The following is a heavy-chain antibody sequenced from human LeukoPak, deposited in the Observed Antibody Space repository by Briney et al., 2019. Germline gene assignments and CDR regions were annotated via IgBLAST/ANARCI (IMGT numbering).Heavy chain of an antibody. J-gene: IGHJ5*02. Sequence: PGGSLRLSCAASGFAFSTYEMSWVRQAPGKGLEWIADITISGQTKNYADPVKGRFTISRDNAMSSLYLQMNSLRVEDTGVFYCARGDPHADLWGQGTLVTVSS. V-gene: IGHV3-48*03. CDR2: ITISGQTK. CDR3: ARGDPHADL. CDR1: GFAFSTYE.